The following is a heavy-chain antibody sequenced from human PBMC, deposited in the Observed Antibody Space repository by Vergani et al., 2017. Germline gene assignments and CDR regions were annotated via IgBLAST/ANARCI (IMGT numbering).Heavy chain of an antibody. J-gene: IGHJ5*02. CDR1: GSPISRRSYH. Sequence: QVQLQESCPGLVKPSQTLSLPFTVSGSPISRRSYHLTSTGHPAGKGLEWIGRIYTTGSTNYKPSLKSRVTISIDTPKNQFCLKLGSVTAADTAVYYCAGDCYGSAGTSLSRGVNWFDPWGEGTVLTVCS. V-gene: IGHV4-61*02. CDR3: AGDCYGSAGTSLSRGVNWFDP. D-gene: IGHD3-10*01. CDR2: IYTTGST.